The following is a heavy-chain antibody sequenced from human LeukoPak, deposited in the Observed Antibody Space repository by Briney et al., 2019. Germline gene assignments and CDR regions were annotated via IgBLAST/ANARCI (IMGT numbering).Heavy chain of an antibody. Sequence: GGCLRLSCAASGFTFSSSAMTWVRQTPGKGLEWVSSVSSASITYYAASVWGRFTTSRDNSKNMLYLQMNSVRAEDTALYYCAKCGISVDGLDYWGQGTLVTVSS. CDR1: GFTFSSSA. CDR3: AKCGISVDGLDY. J-gene: IGHJ4*02. D-gene: IGHD6-13*01. CDR2: VSSASIT. V-gene: IGHV3-23*01.